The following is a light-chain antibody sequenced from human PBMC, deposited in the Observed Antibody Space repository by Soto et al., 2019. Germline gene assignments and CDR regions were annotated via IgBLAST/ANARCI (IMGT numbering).Light chain of an antibody. CDR3: LQRYRTPPT. J-gene: IGKJ3*01. CDR1: QSINTY. CDR2: AAY. V-gene: IGKV1-39*01. Sequence: DIQMTQSPSSLSASVGDSVTITCRASQSINTYLNWYQQKPGKAPRLLIYAAYSLESGGPTRFSGSGSGTDFSLTISSLQPEDFATYYGLQRYRTPPTFGPGTKLEIK.